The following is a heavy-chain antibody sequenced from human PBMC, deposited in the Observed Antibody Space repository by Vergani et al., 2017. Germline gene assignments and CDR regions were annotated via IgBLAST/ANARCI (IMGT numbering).Heavy chain of an antibody. V-gene: IGHV4-4*07. CDR3: ATGAGPFDI. Sequence: QVQLQESGPGLVKPSETLSLTCSASGAPISYWCWSWLRQPAGKGLEWIGRLCPSGSTNYKPSLKSRVTMSMDTSKNQFSLKLTSVTAADTAVYYCATGAGPFDIWGQGTLVTVSS. CDR2: LCPSGST. D-gene: IGHD7-27*01. CDR1: GAPISYWC. J-gene: IGHJ4*02.